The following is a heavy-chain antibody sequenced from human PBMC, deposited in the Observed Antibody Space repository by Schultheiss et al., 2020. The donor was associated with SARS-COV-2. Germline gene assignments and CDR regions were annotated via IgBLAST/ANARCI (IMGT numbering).Heavy chain of an antibody. D-gene: IGHD3-3*01. CDR2: ISAYNGNT. CDR3: ARVSQEDDFWSGPPWVRYWCFDL. J-gene: IGHJ2*01. CDR1: GYTFTSYG. Sequence: ASVKVSCKASGYTFTSYGISWVRQAPGQGLEWMGWISAYNGNTNYAQKLQGRVTMTTDTSTSTAYMELRSLRSDDTAVYYCARVSQEDDFWSGPPWVRYWCFDLWGRGTLVTVSS. V-gene: IGHV1-18*01.